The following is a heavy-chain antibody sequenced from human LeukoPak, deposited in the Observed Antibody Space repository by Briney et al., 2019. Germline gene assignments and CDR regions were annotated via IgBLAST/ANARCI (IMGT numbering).Heavy chain of an antibody. D-gene: IGHD6-6*01. Sequence: GGSLRLSCTASGFTFSGHWMSWVRQAPGKGLEWVASIRQDGSEKHYVDSVEGRFIISRDNAKNSLHLQMNSLRAEDTAVYYCAKGSSRPPNAFDIWGQGTMVTVSS. CDR1: GFTFSGHW. V-gene: IGHV3-7*01. CDR2: IRQDGSEK. CDR3: AKGSSRPPNAFDI. J-gene: IGHJ3*02.